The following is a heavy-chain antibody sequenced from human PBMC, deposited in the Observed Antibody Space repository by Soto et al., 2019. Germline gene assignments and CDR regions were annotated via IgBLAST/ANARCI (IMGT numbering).Heavy chain of an antibody. CDR1: GFDVTTNC. J-gene: IGHJ4*02. CDR2: VCTGGAT. V-gene: IGHV3-53*01. D-gene: IGHD1-1*01. CDR3: VRDKRTISGIFPGY. Sequence: LRLSCVGSGFDVTTNCMRWVRQAPGKGLECVSIVCTGGATHYADSVKGRFTISRDSSKNTVHLQMNNVRAEDTAVYYCVRDKRTISGIFPGYWGQGTQVTVSS.